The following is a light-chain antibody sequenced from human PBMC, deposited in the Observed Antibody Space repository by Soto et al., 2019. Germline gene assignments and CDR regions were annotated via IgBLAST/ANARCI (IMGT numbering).Light chain of an antibody. CDR1: SSNIGGNS. V-gene: IGLV1-51*01. CDR3: GSWDTSLRSYV. Sequence: QSVLTQPPSVSAAPGQKVTISCSGSSSNIGGNSVSWYQQLPGTAPKLLIYDDNKRPSGIPDRFSGSKSGTSATLGITGFQTGDEADYYCGSWDTSLRSYVCGTGTKVTVL. J-gene: IGLJ1*01. CDR2: DDN.